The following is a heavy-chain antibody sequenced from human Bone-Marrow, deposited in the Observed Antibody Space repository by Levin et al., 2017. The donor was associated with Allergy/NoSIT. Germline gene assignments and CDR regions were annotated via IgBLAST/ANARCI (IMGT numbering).Heavy chain of an antibody. V-gene: IGHV3-11*01. Sequence: GESLKISCAASGFTFSDYYMSWIRQAPGKGLEWVSYISSSGSTIYYADSVKGRFTISRDNAKNSLYLQMNSLRAEDTAVYYCARDIWDTAMVTPNYYYGMDVWGQGTTVTVSS. D-gene: IGHD5-18*01. CDR3: ARDIWDTAMVTPNYYYGMDV. J-gene: IGHJ6*02. CDR1: GFTFSDYY. CDR2: ISSSGSTI.